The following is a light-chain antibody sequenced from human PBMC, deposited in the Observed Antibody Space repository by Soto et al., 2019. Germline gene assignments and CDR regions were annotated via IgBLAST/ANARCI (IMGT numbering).Light chain of an antibody. J-gene: IGKJ5*01. CDR3: QQYNDWPPIT. Sequence: DIRVSQSPSFLSASVGDGVTITCRASQGIYNYLAWYQQKPGKAPKLLIYSASTLQSGVPSRFSGSGSGTEFTLTISSLQSEDFAVYYCQQYNDWPPITFGQGTRLEIK. CDR2: SAS. CDR1: QGIYNY. V-gene: IGKV1-9*01.